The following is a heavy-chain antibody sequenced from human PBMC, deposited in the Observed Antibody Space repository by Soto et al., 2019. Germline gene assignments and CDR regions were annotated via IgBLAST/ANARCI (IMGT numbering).Heavy chain of an antibody. CDR1: GFTFSSYA. CDR3: AKGGGRFLEWLLSLSGYFDY. D-gene: IGHD3-3*01. J-gene: IGHJ4*02. V-gene: IGHV3-23*01. Sequence: PGGSLRLSCAASGFTFSSYAMSWVRQAPGKGLEWVSAISGSGGSTYYADSVKGRFTISRDNSKNTLYLQMNSLRAEDMAVYYCAKGGGRFLEWLLSLSGYFDYWGQGTLVTVSS. CDR2: ISGSGGST.